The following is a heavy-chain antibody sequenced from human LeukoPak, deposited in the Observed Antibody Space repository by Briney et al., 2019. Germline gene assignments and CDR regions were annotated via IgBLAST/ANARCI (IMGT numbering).Heavy chain of an antibody. Sequence: PGGSLRLSCAASGFTFSSYAMHWVRQAPGKGLEWVAVISYDGSNKYYADSVKGRFTISRDHPKNPLYLQMNRLKAEDTALYYCARAPGRGYYYGDYWGQGTLVTVSS. J-gene: IGHJ4*02. CDR3: ARAPGRGYYYGDY. V-gene: IGHV3-30*04. CDR1: GFTFSSYA. D-gene: IGHD3-22*01. CDR2: ISYDGSNK.